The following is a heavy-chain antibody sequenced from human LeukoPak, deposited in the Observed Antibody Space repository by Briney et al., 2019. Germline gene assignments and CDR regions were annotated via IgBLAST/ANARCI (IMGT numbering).Heavy chain of an antibody. Sequence: PGGSLRLSCAASGFTFSSYSMNWVRQAPGKGLEWVSSISSSSSYIYYADSVKGRFTISRDNAKNSLYLQMNSLRAEDTAVYYCAKAGRGGAITMVRGVKGDYYYMDVGGKGTTVTISS. D-gene: IGHD3-10*01. J-gene: IGHJ6*03. CDR3: AKAGRGGAITMVRGVKGDYYYMDV. V-gene: IGHV3-21*04. CDR1: GFTFSSYS. CDR2: ISSSSSYI.